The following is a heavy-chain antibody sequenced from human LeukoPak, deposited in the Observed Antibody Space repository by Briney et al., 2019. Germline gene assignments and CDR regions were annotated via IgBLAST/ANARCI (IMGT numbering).Heavy chain of an antibody. V-gene: IGHV5-51*01. J-gene: IGHJ5*02. D-gene: IGHD3-10*01. CDR2: IYPGDSDT. CDR1: GYSFTSYW. CDR3: ARGSALLWFGELLTNWFDP. Sequence: GGSLKISCKGSGYSFTSYWIGWVRQMPGKGLEWMGIIYPGDSDTRYSPSFQGQVTISADKSISTAYLQWSSLKASDTAMYYCARGSALLWFGELLTNWFDPWGQGTLVTVSS.